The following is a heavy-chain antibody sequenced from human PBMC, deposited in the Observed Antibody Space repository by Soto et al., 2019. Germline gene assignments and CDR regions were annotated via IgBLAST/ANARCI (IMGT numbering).Heavy chain of an antibody. CDR3: AKDRCSSTSCYANYGMDV. V-gene: IGHV3-66*01. Sequence: PGGSLRLSCVVSGFTVSSNYMSWVRQAPGKGLEWVSIIYNSGATYYADSVKGRFTISRDNSKNTLYLQMNSLRAEDTAVYYCAKDRCSSTSCYANYGMDVWGQGTTVTVSS. CDR2: IYNSGAT. CDR1: GFTVSSNY. D-gene: IGHD2-2*01. J-gene: IGHJ6*02.